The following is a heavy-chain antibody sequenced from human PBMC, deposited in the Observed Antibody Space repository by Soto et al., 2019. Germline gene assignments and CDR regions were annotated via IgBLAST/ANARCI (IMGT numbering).Heavy chain of an antibody. CDR3: AKDEYSSSWSVALVDY. V-gene: IGHV3-30*18. D-gene: IGHD6-13*01. CDR1: GFTFSSYG. CDR2: IPYDGSNK. J-gene: IGHJ4*02. Sequence: GGSLRLSCAASGFTFSSYGMHWVRQAPGKGLEWVAVIPYDGSNKYYADSVKGRFTISRDNSKNTLYLQMNSLRAEDTAVYYCAKDEYSSSWSVALVDYWGQGTPVTVSS.